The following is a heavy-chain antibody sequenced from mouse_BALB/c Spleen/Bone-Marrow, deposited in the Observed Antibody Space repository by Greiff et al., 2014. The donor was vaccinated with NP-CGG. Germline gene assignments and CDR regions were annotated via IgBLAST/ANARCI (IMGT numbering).Heavy chain of an antibody. Sequence: VMLVESGAELMKPGASVKISCKAIGYTFSNYWIEWVKQRPGHGLEWIGEILPGSGSTHYIEKFKGKATFTADTSSNTAYVQLSSLTSEDSAVYYCARGYDYASFAYWGQGTLVTVSA. CDR2: ILPGSGST. CDR1: GYTFSNYW. V-gene: IGHV1-9*01. J-gene: IGHJ3*01. D-gene: IGHD2-4*01. CDR3: ARGYDYASFAY.